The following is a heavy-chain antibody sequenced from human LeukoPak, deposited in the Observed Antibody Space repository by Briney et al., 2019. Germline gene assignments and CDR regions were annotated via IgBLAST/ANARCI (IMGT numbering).Heavy chain of an antibody. Sequence: GGSLRLSCAASGFTFSSYAMHWVRQAPGKGLEWVAVISYDGSNKYYADSVKGRFTISRDNAKNSLYLQMNSLRDEDTAVYYCARGGSGYSYGKIDSWGQGILVTVSS. V-gene: IGHV3-30*04. CDR1: GFTFSSYA. CDR2: ISYDGSNK. CDR3: ARGGSGYSYGKIDS. D-gene: IGHD5-18*01. J-gene: IGHJ4*02.